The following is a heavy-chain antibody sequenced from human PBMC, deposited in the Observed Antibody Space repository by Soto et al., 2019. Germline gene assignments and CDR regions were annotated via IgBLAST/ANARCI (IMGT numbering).Heavy chain of an antibody. Sequence: SETLSLTCAVSGGSISSSNWWSWVRQPPGKGLEWIGEIYHSGSTNYNPSLKSRVTISVDKSKNQFSLKLSSVTAADTAVYYCVRSVLLWFGERDYYGMDVWGQGTTVTVSS. CDR1: GGSISSSNW. J-gene: IGHJ6*02. D-gene: IGHD3-10*01. CDR2: IYHSGST. V-gene: IGHV4-4*02. CDR3: VRSVLLWFGERDYYGMDV.